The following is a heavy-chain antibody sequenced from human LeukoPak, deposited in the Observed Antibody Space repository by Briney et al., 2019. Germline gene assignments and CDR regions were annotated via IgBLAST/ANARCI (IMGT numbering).Heavy chain of an antibody. CDR1: GFTFDDYG. V-gene: IGHV3-20*04. Sequence: PGGSLRLSCAASGFTFDDYGMSWVRQAPGKGLEWVSGINWNVGSTGYADSVKGRFTTYRDNAKNSLYLQMNSLRAEDTALYYCARGGVVIITYYFDYWGQGTLVTVSS. J-gene: IGHJ4*02. CDR2: INWNVGST. D-gene: IGHD3-22*01. CDR3: ARGGVVIITYYFDY.